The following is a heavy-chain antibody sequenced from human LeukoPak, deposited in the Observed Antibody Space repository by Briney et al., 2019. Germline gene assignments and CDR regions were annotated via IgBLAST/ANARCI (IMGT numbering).Heavy chain of an antibody. Sequence: GGSLRLSCAASGFTFSSYSMNWVRQAPGKGLEWVSYIRSSSSTIYYADSVKGRFTISTDNANNSLYLQMNSLRAEDTAVYYCARSLRNAFDIWGQGTMVTVSS. CDR2: IRSSSSTI. V-gene: IGHV3-48*01. CDR3: ARSLRNAFDI. J-gene: IGHJ3*02. D-gene: IGHD3-3*01. CDR1: GFTFSSYS.